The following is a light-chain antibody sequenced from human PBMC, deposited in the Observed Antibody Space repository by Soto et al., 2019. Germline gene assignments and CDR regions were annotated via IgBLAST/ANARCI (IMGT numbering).Light chain of an antibody. Sequence: DFVMTQSPDSLAVSLGERATINCKSSQNVLYSSNNKNYLAWYQQKPRQPPKLLIYWASTRNSGVPDRFSGRGSGTDFTLTISSLQAEDVAVYYCQQYFSTPLPFGPGTKVDI. CDR1: QNVLYSSNNKNY. J-gene: IGKJ3*01. CDR3: QQYFSTPLP. CDR2: WAS. V-gene: IGKV4-1*01.